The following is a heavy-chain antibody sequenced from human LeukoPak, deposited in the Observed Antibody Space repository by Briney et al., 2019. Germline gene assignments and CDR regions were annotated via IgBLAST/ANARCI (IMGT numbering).Heavy chain of an antibody. CDR3: ARDPDSSYYYYMDV. D-gene: IGHD1-14*01. J-gene: IGHJ6*03. V-gene: IGHV3-48*01. CDR1: GFTFSSYS. Sequence: GGSLRLSSAASGFTFSSYSMNWVRQAPGKGLEWVSYISSSSSTIYYADSVKGRFTISRDNAKNSLYLQMNSLRAEDTAVYYCARDPDSSYYYYMDVWGKGTTVTVSS. CDR2: ISSSSSTI.